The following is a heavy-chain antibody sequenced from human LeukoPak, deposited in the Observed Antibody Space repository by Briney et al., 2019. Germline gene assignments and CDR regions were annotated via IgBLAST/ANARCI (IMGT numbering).Heavy chain of an antibody. Sequence: ASVKVSCKASGYTFTSYAMNWVRQAPGQGLEWMGWISAYNGNTNYAQKLQGRVTMTTDTSTSTAYMELRSLRSDDTAVYYCARVSYGQGAFDIWGQGTMVTVSS. D-gene: IGHD5-18*01. J-gene: IGHJ3*02. CDR2: ISAYNGNT. V-gene: IGHV1-18*01. CDR1: GYTFTSYA. CDR3: ARVSYGQGAFDI.